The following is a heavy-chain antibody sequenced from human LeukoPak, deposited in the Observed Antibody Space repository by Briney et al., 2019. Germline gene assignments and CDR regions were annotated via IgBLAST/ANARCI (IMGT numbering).Heavy chain of an antibody. CDR2: INHSGST. D-gene: IGHD3-10*01. CDR1: GGSFSGYY. V-gene: IGHV4-34*01. Sequence: SETLSLTCAVYGGSFSGYYWSWIRQPPGKGLEWIGEINHSGSTNYNPSLKSRVTISVDTPKNQFSLKLSSVTAADTAVYYCARCTMVRGVSDYWGQGTLVTVSS. CDR3: ARCTMVRGVSDY. J-gene: IGHJ4*02.